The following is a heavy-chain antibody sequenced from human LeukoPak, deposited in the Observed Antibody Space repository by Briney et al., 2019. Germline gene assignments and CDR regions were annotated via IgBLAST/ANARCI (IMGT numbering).Heavy chain of an antibody. Sequence: SETLSLTCAVYGGSFSNYYWSWIRQPPGKGLDWIGEINDSGGTNYNPSLMSRVTVSVDTSKKQFSLRLTSVTATDTAVYYCARRWNYGRNYYIDVWGKGATVSVSS. CDR1: GGSFSNYY. D-gene: IGHD1-7*01. V-gene: IGHV4-34*01. CDR3: ARRWNYGRNYYIDV. J-gene: IGHJ6*03. CDR2: INDSGGT.